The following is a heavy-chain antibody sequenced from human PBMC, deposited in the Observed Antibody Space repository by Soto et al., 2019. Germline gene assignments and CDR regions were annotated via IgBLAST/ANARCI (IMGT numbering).Heavy chain of an antibody. CDR2: IYYSGST. Sequence: SETLSLTCTVSGVSISSGGYYWSWIRQHPGKGLEWIGYIYYSGSTYYNPSLKSRVTISVDTSKNQFSLKLSFVTAADTAVYYCARGELRFWFDPWGQGTLVTVSS. D-gene: IGHD1-26*01. CDR1: GVSISSGGYY. J-gene: IGHJ5*02. V-gene: IGHV4-31*03. CDR3: ARGELRFWFDP.